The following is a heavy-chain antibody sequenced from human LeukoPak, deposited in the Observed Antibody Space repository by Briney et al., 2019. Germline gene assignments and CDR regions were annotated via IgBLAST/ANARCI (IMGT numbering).Heavy chain of an antibody. J-gene: IGHJ4*02. D-gene: IGHD2-15*01. CDR2: IYYSGSA. CDR1: GGSFSSYY. Sequence: SETLSLTCTVSGGSFSSYYWSWVRQPPGKGLEWIGYIYYSGSANYNLSFMSRVTISVDTSKNQLSLKLSSVTAAETAAYYCARDRGYCSGGSCYPFDYWGQGTLVTVSS. CDR3: ARDRGYCSGGSCYPFDY. V-gene: IGHV4-59*01.